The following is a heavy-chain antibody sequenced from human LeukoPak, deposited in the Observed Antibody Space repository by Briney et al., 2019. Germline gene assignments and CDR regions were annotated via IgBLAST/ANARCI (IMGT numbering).Heavy chain of an antibody. Sequence: ASVNVSCTAAVGSFSTHAIIWVRQAPGQGLEWMGGIIPVLGTTNSAQRFQDRLSLTADESTGTASMELTSLRPEDSAVYYCGASTVTVTYYYMAVWGKGTTITVSS. V-gene: IGHV1-69*13. CDR2: IIPVLGTT. D-gene: IGHD2-21*02. CDR3: GASTVTVTYYYMAV. J-gene: IGHJ6*03. CDR1: VGSFSTHA.